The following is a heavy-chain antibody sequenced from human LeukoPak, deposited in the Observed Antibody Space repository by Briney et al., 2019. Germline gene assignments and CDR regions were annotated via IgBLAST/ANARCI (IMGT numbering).Heavy chain of an antibody. V-gene: IGHV3-21*01. D-gene: IGHD2-2*01. CDR2: ISSSSSYT. J-gene: IGHJ4*02. CDR1: GFTFSSYS. Sequence: GGSLRLSCAASGFTFSSYSTNWVRQAPGKGLEWVSSISSSSSYTYYADSVKGRFTISRDNAKNSLYLQMNSLRAEDTAAYYCARDRTKSPAAPPFFDYWGQGTLVTVSS. CDR3: ARDRTKSPAAPPFFDY.